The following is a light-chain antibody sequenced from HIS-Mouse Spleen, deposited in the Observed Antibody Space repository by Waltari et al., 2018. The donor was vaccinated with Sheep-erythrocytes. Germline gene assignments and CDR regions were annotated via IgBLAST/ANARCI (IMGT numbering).Light chain of an antibody. CDR1: SSDVGGYNY. J-gene: IGLJ1*01. Sequence: QSALTQPRSVSGSPGQSFTISCTGTSSDVGGYNYVSWYQQHPGKAPKLMIYDVSKRPSGATDRFSGSKSGNTASRTISGLQAEDEADYYCCSYAGSYNHVFATGTKVTVL. CDR3: CSYAGSYNHV. V-gene: IGLV2-11*01. CDR2: DVS.